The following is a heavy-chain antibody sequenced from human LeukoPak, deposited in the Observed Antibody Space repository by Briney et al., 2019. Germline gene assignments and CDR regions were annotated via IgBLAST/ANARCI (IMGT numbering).Heavy chain of an antibody. J-gene: IGHJ4*02. CDR3: ARNLVRQPRFDY. V-gene: IGHV3-23*01. D-gene: IGHD6-6*01. CDR2: ISGSGGST. CDR1: GFTFSSYA. Sequence: GGSLRLSCAASGFTFSSYAMSWVRQAPGKGLEWVSAISGSGGSTYYADSVKGRFTISRDNSKNTLYLQMNSLRAEDTAVYYCARNLVRQPRFDYWGQGTLVTVSS.